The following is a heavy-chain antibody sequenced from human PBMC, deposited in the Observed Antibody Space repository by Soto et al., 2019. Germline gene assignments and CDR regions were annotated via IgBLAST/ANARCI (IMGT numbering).Heavy chain of an antibody. J-gene: IGHJ6*02. V-gene: IGHV3-21*01. Sequence: PGGSLRLSCAASGFTFSSYSMNWVRQAPGKGLEWVSSISSSSSYIYYADSVKGRFTISRDNAKNSLYLQMNSLRAEDTAVYYCARANYDILTGYYRPYYYYGMDVWGQGTTVTVSS. D-gene: IGHD3-9*01. CDR3: ARANYDILTGYYRPYYYYGMDV. CDR2: ISSSSSYI. CDR1: GFTFSSYS.